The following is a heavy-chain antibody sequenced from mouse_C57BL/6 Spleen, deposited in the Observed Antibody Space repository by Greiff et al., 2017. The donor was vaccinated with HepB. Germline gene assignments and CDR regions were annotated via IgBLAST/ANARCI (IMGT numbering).Heavy chain of an antibody. J-gene: IGHJ2*01. CDR1: GFTFSSYT. Sequence: DVKLQESGGGLVKPGGSLKLSCAASGFTFSSYTMSWVRQTPEKRLEWVATISGGGGNTYYPDSVKGRFTISRDNAKNTLYLQMSSLRSEDTALYYCARRDYGSSYEGGLDYWGQGTTLTVSS. V-gene: IGHV5-9*01. D-gene: IGHD1-1*01. CDR3: ARRDYGSSYEGGLDY. CDR2: ISGGGGNT.